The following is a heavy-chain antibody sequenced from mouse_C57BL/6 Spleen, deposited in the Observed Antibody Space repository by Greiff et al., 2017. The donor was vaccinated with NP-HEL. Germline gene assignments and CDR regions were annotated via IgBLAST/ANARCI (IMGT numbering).Heavy chain of an antibody. CDR1: GFTFSDYY. V-gene: IGHV5-16*01. CDR3: ARDQGGTPFAY. CDR2: INYDGSST. J-gene: IGHJ3*01. D-gene: IGHD4-1*01. Sequence: EVHLVESEGGLVQPGRSMKLSCTASGFTFSDYYMAWVRQVPEKGLEWVANINYDGSSTYYLDSLKSRFIISRDNAKNILYLQMSSLKSEDTATYYCARDQGGTPFAYWGQGTLVTVSA.